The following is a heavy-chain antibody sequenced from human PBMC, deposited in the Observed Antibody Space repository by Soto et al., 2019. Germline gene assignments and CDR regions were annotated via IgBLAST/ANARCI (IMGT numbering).Heavy chain of an antibody. CDR2: FDPEDGET. V-gene: IGHV1-24*01. D-gene: IGHD3-22*01. CDR1: GYTLTELS. Sequence: GSSVKVSCKVSGYTLTELSMHWVRQAPGKGLEWMGGFDPEDGETIYAQKFQGRVTMTEDTSTDTAYMELSSLRSEDTAVYYCAKDGSGYWFAPWAQGTMVPVSS. CDR3: AKDGSGYWFAP. J-gene: IGHJ5*02.